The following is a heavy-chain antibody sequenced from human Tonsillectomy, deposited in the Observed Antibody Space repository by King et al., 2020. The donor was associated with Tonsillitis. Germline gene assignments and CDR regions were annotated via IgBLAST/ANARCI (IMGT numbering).Heavy chain of an antibody. CDR2: INHSGST. V-gene: IGHV4-34*01. D-gene: IGHD3-9*01. J-gene: IGHJ4*02. Sequence: VQLQQWGAGLLKPSETLSLTCAVYGGSFSGYYWSWIRQPPGKGLEWIGEINHSGSTNYNPSLKSRVTISVDTSKNQFSLKLSSVTAADTAVYYCARGRITIPRGPQGTKFDYWGQGTLVTVSS. CDR1: GGSFSGYY. CDR3: ARGRITIPRGPQGTKFDY.